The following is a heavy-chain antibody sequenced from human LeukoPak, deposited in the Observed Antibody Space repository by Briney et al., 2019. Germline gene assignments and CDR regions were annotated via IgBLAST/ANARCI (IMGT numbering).Heavy chain of an antibody. CDR1: GFTFSSYS. Sequence: GGSLRLSCAASGFTFSSYSMDWVRQAPGKGLEWVSSISSSSSYIYYADSVKGRFTISRDNAKNSLYLQMNSLRAEDTAVYYCGRGGILRYFDWLSGPFDHWGQGTLVTVSS. D-gene: IGHD3-9*01. CDR3: GRGGILRYFDWLSGPFDH. CDR2: ISSSSSYI. V-gene: IGHV3-21*01. J-gene: IGHJ5*02.